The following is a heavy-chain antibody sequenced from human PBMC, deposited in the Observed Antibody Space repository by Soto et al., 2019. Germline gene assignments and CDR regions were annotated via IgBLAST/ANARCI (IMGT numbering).Heavy chain of an antibody. Sequence: QVQLQQWGAGLLKPSETLSLTCAVYGGSFSGYYWSWIRQPPGKGLEWIGEINHSGSTNYNPSLKSRVTISVDTSKSQFSLKLSSVTAADTAVYYCARGGITMVRGVIRDYYYGMDVWGQGTTVTVSS. J-gene: IGHJ6*02. V-gene: IGHV4-34*01. CDR1: GGSFSGYY. CDR3: ARGGITMVRGVIRDYYYGMDV. CDR2: INHSGST. D-gene: IGHD3-10*01.